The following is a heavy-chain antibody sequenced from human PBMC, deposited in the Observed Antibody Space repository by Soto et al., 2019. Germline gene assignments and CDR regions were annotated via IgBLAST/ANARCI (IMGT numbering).Heavy chain of an antibody. J-gene: IGHJ4*02. CDR2: VFRSGSV. Sequence: LSLTCNVSVGSMTTGSYFWSWIRQPPGKGLEWIGYVFRSGSVNYSPSFKSRVTISIDTSKNQFSLMLKSVTAADTAVYFCARARNRYFDYWGQGALVTVSS. CDR3: ARARNRYFDY. V-gene: IGHV4-61*01. CDR1: VGSMTTGSYF. D-gene: IGHD1-1*01.